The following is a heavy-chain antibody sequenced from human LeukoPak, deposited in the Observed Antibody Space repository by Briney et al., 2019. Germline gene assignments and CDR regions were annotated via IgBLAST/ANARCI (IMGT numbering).Heavy chain of an antibody. CDR2: IYSGGST. CDR1: GFTVSSNY. J-gene: IGHJ4*02. D-gene: IGHD1-26*01. CDR3: ARDLLGWELHYFDY. V-gene: IGHV3-66*01. Sequence: PGGSLRLSWAASGFTVSSNYMSWVRQAPGKGLEWVSVIYSGGSTYYADSVKGRFTISRDNSKNTLYLQMNSLRAEDTAVYYCARDLLGWELHYFDYWGQGTLVTVSS.